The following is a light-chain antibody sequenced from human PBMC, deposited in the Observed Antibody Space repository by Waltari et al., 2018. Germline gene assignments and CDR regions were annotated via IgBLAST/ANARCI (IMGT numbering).Light chain of an antibody. CDR1: NIGRKN. J-gene: IGLJ2*01. Sequence: SYELTQPLSVSVDLGQTARITCGGNNIGRKNVHWYQQKPGQAPVLVIYRDLNRPSGIPERFSGSNSGNTATLTISRAQAGDEADYYCLVWDSGLVFGGGTKLTVL. CDR3: LVWDSGLV. CDR2: RDL. V-gene: IGLV3-9*01.